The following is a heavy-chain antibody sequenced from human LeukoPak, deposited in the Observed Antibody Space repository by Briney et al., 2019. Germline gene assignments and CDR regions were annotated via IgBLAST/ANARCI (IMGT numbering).Heavy chain of an antibody. J-gene: IGHJ4*02. D-gene: IGHD3-10*01. CDR1: GFTFSGYE. V-gene: IGHV3-48*03. Sequence: GGSLRLSCEASGFTFSGYEMNWVRQAPGKGLEWISYICGRGITTFFADPVKGRFTISRDDAKNLLYLRMNSLRAEDTAVYYCARDLYYYGSRNFVPGLPGYWGQGTLVTVSS. CDR3: ARDLYYYGSRNFVPGLPGY. CDR2: ICGRGITT.